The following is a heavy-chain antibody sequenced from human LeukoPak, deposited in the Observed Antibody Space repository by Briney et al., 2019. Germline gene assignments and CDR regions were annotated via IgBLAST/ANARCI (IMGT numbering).Heavy chain of an antibody. Sequence: GGSLRLSCAASGFTFSNAWMSWVRQAPGKGLEWVGRIKSKTDGGTTDYAAPVKGRFTISRDDSKNTLYLQMNSLKTEDTAVYYCTTAEVGATKPYYFDYWSQGTLVTVSS. V-gene: IGHV3-15*01. CDR1: GFTFSNAW. J-gene: IGHJ4*02. D-gene: IGHD1-26*01. CDR2: IKSKTDGGTT. CDR3: TTAEVGATKPYYFDY.